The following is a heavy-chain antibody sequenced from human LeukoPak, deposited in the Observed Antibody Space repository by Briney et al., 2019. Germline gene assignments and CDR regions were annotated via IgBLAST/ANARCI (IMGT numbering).Heavy chain of an antibody. CDR2: IIPILGIA. J-gene: IGHJ4*02. CDR1: GYTFTGYY. Sequence: EASVTVSCKASGYTFTGYYIHWVRQAPGQGLEWMGRIIPILGIANYAQKFQGRVTITADKSTSTAYMDLSSLRSEDTAVYYCARDLPPYYFDYWGQGTLVTVSS. V-gene: IGHV1-69*04. CDR3: ARDLPPYYFDY.